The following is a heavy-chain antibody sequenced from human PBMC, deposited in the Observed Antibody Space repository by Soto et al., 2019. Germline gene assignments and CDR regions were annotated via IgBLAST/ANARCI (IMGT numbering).Heavy chain of an antibody. D-gene: IGHD2-21*01. CDR1: GFNLSNYA. J-gene: IGHJ6*04. CDR2: ISGSGGST. V-gene: IGHV3-23*04. Sequence: EVQLVESGGGWVQPGGSRRLSCAASGFNLSNYAITWVRQAPGMGLEWVSSISGSGGSTYYADYVKGRFTISRDNSKYTVYLQMNGLRAEDTAVYYCATRAYCLRADCIEDYFGLDVGGKGTKVTVSS. CDR3: ATRAYCLRADCIEDYFGLDV.